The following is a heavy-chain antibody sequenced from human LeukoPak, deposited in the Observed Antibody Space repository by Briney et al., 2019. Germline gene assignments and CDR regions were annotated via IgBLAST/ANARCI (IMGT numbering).Heavy chain of an antibody. V-gene: IGHV3-23*01. CDR1: GFTLSSYG. CDR3: AKDPIPSGSYPIGWFDP. Sequence: GGSLRLSCAASGFTLSSYGLSWVRQAPGKGLEWVSGISGSGGSTYYADSVKGRFTISRDNSKNTLYLQMNSLRAEDTAVYYCAKDPIPSGSYPIGWFDPWGQGTLVTISS. CDR2: ISGSGGST. D-gene: IGHD1-26*01. J-gene: IGHJ5*02.